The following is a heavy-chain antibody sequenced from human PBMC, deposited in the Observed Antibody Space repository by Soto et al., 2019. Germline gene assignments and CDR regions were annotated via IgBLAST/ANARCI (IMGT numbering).Heavy chain of an antibody. Sequence: QVQLVQYGAEVKKPGASVKVSCKASGYTFTSYGISWVRQAPGQGLEWMGWISAYNGNTNYAQKLQGRVTMTTDTSTSTAYMELRSLRSDDTAVYYCARTRRRFGELTHGCLLYYYGMDVWGQGTTVTVSS. D-gene: IGHD3-10*01. CDR2: ISAYNGNT. J-gene: IGHJ6*02. V-gene: IGHV1-18*01. CDR1: GYTFTSYG. CDR3: ARTRRRFGELTHGCLLYYYGMDV.